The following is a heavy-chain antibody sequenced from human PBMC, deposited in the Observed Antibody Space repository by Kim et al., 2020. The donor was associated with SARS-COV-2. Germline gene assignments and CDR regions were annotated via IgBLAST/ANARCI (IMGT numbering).Heavy chain of an antibody. Sequence: SVKVSCKASGGTFSSYAISWVRQAPGQGLEWMGGIIPIFGTANYAQKFQGRVTITADESTSTAYMELSSLRSEDTAVYYCARVDGGSGYFYYYYYGMDVWGQGTTVTVSS. J-gene: IGHJ6*02. CDR2: IIPIFGTA. CDR1: GGTFSSYA. CDR3: ARVDGGSGYFYYYYYGMDV. D-gene: IGHD3-22*01. V-gene: IGHV1-69*13.